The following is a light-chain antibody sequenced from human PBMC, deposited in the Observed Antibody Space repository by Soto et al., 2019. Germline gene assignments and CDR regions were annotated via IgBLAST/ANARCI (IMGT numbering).Light chain of an antibody. CDR2: YVS. V-gene: IGLV2-14*01. J-gene: IGLJ2*01. CDR3: RSFTSSSKDLV. CDR1: SIDVGGYNY. Sequence: QSVLTQPASLSGSPGQAITISCSGTSIDVGGYNYVSWYQQLTGKSPKLMIDYVSNRPSGVANRFSGSKSGNTASLTISGRRAEEEADYYCRSFTSSSKDLVFGGWTKLNVL.